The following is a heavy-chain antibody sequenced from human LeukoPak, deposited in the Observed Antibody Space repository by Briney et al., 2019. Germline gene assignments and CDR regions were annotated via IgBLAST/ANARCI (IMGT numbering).Heavy chain of an antibody. V-gene: IGHV3-64*01. Sequence: GGSLRLSCAASGFTFSSYAMHWVRQAPGKGLEYVSAISSNGGSTYYANSVQGRFTISRDNSKNTLYLQMGSLRAEDMAVYYCAGPGYCSSTSCYTPLDYWGQGTLVTVSS. J-gene: IGHJ4*02. CDR1: GFTFSSYA. CDR2: ISSNGGST. D-gene: IGHD2-2*03. CDR3: AGPGYCSSTSCYTPLDY.